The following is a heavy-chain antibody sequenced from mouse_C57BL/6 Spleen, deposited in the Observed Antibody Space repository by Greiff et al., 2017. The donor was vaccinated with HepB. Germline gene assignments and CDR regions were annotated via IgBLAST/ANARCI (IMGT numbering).Heavy chain of an antibody. D-gene: IGHD3-2*02. Sequence: EVKVVESGGGLVKPGGSLKLSCAASGFTFSSYAMSWVRQTPEKRLEWVATISDGGSYTYYPDNVKGRFTISRDNAKNNLYLQMSHLKSEDTAMYYCAREGPQTAQATWFAYWGQGTLVTVSA. J-gene: IGHJ3*01. CDR2: ISDGGSYT. CDR3: AREGPQTAQATWFAY. CDR1: GFTFSSYA. V-gene: IGHV5-4*01.